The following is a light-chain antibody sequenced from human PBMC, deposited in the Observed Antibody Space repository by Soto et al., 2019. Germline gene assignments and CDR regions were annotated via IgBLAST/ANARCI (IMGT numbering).Light chain of an antibody. Sequence: DIQMTQSPSSLSASVGDRVIITCRASQGIDNYLAWYQQRPGKVPKLLIYAASTLQAGVPSRFSGSGSVTEFTLTISSLQPEDVASYYCQKYEGVPLPFGGGTRVEIK. J-gene: IGKJ4*01. CDR3: QKYEGVPLP. CDR2: AAS. CDR1: QGIDNY. V-gene: IGKV1-27*01.